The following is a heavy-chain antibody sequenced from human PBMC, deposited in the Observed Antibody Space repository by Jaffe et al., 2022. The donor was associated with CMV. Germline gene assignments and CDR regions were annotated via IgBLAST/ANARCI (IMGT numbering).Heavy chain of an antibody. CDR3: VRDNIYGGDSRHDAFDI. D-gene: IGHD2-21*02. V-gene: IGHV3-33*08. J-gene: IGHJ3*02. CDR2: IWYNGNNK. Sequence: QVQLVESGGGVVQPGGSLRLSCAASGFTFSDYGMHWVRQAPGKGLEWVALIWYNGNNKEYRDSMKGRFTISRDNSKNTLSLQMNSLRAEDTAVYYCVRDNIYGGDSRHDAFDIWGPGTMVTVSS. CDR1: GFTFSDYG.